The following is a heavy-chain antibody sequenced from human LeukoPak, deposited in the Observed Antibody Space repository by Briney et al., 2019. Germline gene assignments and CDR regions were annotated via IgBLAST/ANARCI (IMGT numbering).Heavy chain of an antibody. CDR2: ISYDGSNK. Sequence: PGRSLRLSCAASGFTFSSYGMHWVRQAPGKGLGWVAVISYDGSNKYYADSVKGRFTISRDNSKNTLYLQMNSLRAEDTAVYYCARAGWEWLLYSWFDPWGQGTLVTVSS. J-gene: IGHJ5*02. CDR1: GFTFSSYG. D-gene: IGHD3-3*01. V-gene: IGHV3-30*03. CDR3: ARAGWEWLLYSWFDP.